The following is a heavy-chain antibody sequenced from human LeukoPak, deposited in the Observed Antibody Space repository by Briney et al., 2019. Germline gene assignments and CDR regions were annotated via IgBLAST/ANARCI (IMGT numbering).Heavy chain of an antibody. J-gene: IGHJ4*02. Sequence: PSETLSLTCAVYGGSFSGYYWSWIRQPPGKGLEWIGEIDHSGSTNYNPSLKSRVTISVDTSKNQFSLKLSSVTAADTAVYYCARSTITIFGVVNPFDYWGQGTLVTVSS. V-gene: IGHV4-34*01. CDR3: ARSTITIFGVVNPFDY. D-gene: IGHD3-3*01. CDR1: GGSFSGYY. CDR2: IDHSGST.